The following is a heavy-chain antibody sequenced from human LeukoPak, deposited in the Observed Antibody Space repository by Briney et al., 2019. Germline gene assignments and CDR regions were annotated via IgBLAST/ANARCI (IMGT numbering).Heavy chain of an antibody. V-gene: IGHV3-48*02. Sequence: PGGSLRLSCAASGFTFSSYSMNWVRQAPGKGLGWVSYIRSNPSAISYVDSVRGRFTISRDDAKNSLYLQMNSLRDEDTAVYYCARDYGYAFDIWGQGTMVTVSS. CDR3: ARDYGYAFDI. J-gene: IGHJ3*02. CDR1: GFTFSSYS. CDR2: IRSNPSAI. D-gene: IGHD3-10*01.